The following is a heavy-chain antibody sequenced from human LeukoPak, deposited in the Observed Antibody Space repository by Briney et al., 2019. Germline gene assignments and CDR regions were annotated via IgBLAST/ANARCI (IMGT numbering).Heavy chain of an antibody. CDR3: ARDNWNYGSSMDV. CDR1: GGSISSGGYY. J-gene: IGHJ6*02. D-gene: IGHD1-7*01. CDR2: IYYSGST. V-gene: IGHV4-31*03. Sequence: SQTLSLTCTVSGGSISSGGYYWSWIRQHPGKGLEWIGYIYYSGSTYYNPSLKSRVTISVDTSKNQFSLKLSSVTAADTAVYYCARDNWNYGSSMDVWGQGTTVTVSS.